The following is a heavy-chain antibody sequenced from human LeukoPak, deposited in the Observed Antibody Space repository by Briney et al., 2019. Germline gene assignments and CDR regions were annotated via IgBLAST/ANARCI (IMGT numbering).Heavy chain of an antibody. CDR2: ISDNGGGT. J-gene: IGHJ4*02. CDR3: AKESGALGVPLYDY. CDR1: GFIFRNYA. V-gene: IGHV3-23*01. D-gene: IGHD1-1*01. Sequence: GGSLRLSCVASGFIFRNYAMSWVRQAPGEGLEWASGISDNGGGTYYADSLKGRFTISRDNSKNMLYLQMNSLRAEDTAVYYCAKESGALGVPLYDYWGRGILVTASS.